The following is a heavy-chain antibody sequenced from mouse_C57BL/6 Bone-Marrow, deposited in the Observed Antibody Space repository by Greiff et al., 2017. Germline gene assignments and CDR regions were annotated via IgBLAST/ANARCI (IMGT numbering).Heavy chain of an antibody. CDR3: ARSKNWDSWFAY. J-gene: IGHJ3*01. D-gene: IGHD4-1*01. CDR1: GYAFTNYL. Sequence: VQLQQSGAELVRPGTSVKVSCKASGYAFTNYLIEWVKQRPGQGLEWIGVINPGSGGTNYNEKFKGKATLTADKSSSAAYMQLSSLISEDSAVYFCARSKNWDSWFAYWGQGTLVTVSA. V-gene: IGHV1-54*01. CDR2: INPGSGGT.